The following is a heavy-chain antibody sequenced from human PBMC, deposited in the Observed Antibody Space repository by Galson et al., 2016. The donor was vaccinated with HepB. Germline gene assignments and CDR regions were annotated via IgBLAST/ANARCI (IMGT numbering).Heavy chain of an antibody. CDR1: GFPLTNYY. D-gene: IGHD5-18*01. Sequence: SVKVSCKAFGFPLTNYYMHWVRQAPGQGLEWMGGIIPIFGTPDYAQKFQDRVTITADESTDTVYMELTSLRSEDTALYYCAGGDGTKLRGYSYGSFEDWGQGTLVTVSS. V-gene: IGHV1-69*13. CDR2: IIPIFGTP. J-gene: IGHJ4*02. CDR3: AGGDGTKLRGYSYGSFED.